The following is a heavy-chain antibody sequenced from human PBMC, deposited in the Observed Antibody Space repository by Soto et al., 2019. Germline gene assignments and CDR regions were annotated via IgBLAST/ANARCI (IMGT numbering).Heavy chain of an antibody. J-gene: IGHJ6*02. V-gene: IGHV6-1*01. Sequence: TLSLTCVISGDSVSSDSAAWNWIRQSPSRGLEWLGRTYYRSKWYNDYAVSVKSRITINPDTSKNQFSLQLNSVTPEDTAVYYCAGEGYDFWSGYWPNYYYGMDVWGQGTTVTVSS. CDR3: AGEGYDFWSGYWPNYYYGMDV. CDR2: TYYRSKWYN. CDR1: GDSVSSDSAA. D-gene: IGHD3-3*01.